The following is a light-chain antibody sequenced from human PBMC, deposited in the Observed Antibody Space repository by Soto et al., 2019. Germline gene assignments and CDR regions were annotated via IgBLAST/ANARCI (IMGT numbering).Light chain of an antibody. CDR2: DVS. Sequence: ALTQPASVSGSPGQSITISCTGTSSDVGGYNYVSWYQHHPGKAPKLMIYDVSNRPSGVSNRFSGSKSGNTASLTISGLQPEDEADYYCSSYTTSNTRQIVFGTGTKVAVL. CDR3: SSYTTSNTRQIV. V-gene: IGLV2-14*03. J-gene: IGLJ1*01. CDR1: SSDVGGYNY.